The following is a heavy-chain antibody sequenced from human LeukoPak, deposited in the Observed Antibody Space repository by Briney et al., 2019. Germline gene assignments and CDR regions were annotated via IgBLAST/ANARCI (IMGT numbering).Heavy chain of an antibody. V-gene: IGHV2-70*11. CDR3: ARSPSAAGTVYFDY. CDR1: GFSLSTSGMC. J-gene: IGHJ4*02. D-gene: IGHD6-13*01. CDR2: IDWDDDK. Sequence: SGPALVEPTQTLTLTCTFSGFSLSTSGMCVSWIRQPPGKALEWLARIDWDDDKYYSTSLKTRLTISKDTSKNQVVLTMTNMDPVDTATYYCARSPSAAGTVYFDYWGQGTLVTVSS.